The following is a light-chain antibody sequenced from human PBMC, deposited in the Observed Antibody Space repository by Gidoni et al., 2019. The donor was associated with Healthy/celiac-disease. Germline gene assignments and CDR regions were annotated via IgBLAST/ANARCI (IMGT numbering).Light chain of an antibody. V-gene: IGKV1-39*01. Sequence: EIQMTQYPSSLSASVGDRVTITCRASQSISSYLNWYQQKPGNAPKLLIYAASSLQSGVPSRFSGSGSGTDFTLTISSLHPEDFATYCCHQSYSTPMCSFGQGTKLELQ. CDR2: AAS. J-gene: IGKJ2*04. CDR1: QSISSY. CDR3: HQSYSTPMCS.